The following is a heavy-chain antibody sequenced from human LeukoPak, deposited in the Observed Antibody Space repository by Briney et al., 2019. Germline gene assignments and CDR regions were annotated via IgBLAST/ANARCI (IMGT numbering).Heavy chain of an antibody. V-gene: IGHV1-2*02. Sequence: ASVKVSCKASGYTFTGYYMHWVRQAPGQGLEWMGWINPNRGGTNYAQKFQGRVTMTRDTSISTAYMELSRLRSDDTAVYYCARDLGPDPLDPYYYYYMDVWGKGTTVTVSS. CDR1: GYTFTGYY. D-gene: IGHD3-10*01. J-gene: IGHJ6*03. CDR3: ARDLGPDPLDPYYYYYMDV. CDR2: INPNRGGT.